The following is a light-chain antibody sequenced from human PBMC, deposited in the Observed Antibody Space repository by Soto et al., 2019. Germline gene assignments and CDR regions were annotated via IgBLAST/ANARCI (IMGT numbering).Light chain of an antibody. CDR2: DVN. Sequence: QSALTQPASVSGSPGQSITISCTGTGSDVGGYSYVSWYQHHPGKAPKLMIYDVNNRPSGVSNRFSGSKSGNTASLTISWLQAEDEADYYCSSYTSTSTPVVFGGGTKLTVL. V-gene: IGLV2-14*03. CDR1: GSDVGGYSY. CDR3: SSYTSTSTPVV. J-gene: IGLJ2*01.